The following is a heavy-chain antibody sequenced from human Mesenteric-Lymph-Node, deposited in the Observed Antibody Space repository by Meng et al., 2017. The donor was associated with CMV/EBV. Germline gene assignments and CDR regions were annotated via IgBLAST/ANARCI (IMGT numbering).Heavy chain of an antibody. CDR1: AFTVSSHY. J-gene: IGHJ4*02. CDR3: AKDPMIYDGGAYSLEY. Sequence: GGSLRLSCAASAFTVSSHYMSWVRQAPGKGLEWVSVIYSGGSTYNADSVKGRFTISRDNPKNTLYLQMYSLRAEDTAVYYCAKDPMIYDGGAYSLEYWGQGALVTVSS. V-gene: IGHV3-66*02. D-gene: IGHD3-22*01. CDR2: IYSGGST.